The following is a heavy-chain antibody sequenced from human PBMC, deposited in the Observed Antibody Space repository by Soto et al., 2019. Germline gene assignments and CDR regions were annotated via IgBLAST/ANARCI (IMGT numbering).Heavy chain of an antibody. CDR1: GFTFSSYS. V-gene: IGHV3-21*01. D-gene: IGHD2-21*02. J-gene: IGHJ6*02. Sequence: GGSLRLSCAASGFTFSSYSMNWVRQAPGKGLEWVSSISSSSSYIYYADSVKGRFTISRDNAKNSLYLQMNSLRAEDTAVYYCARDDSTPQQGVYYYYGMDVWGQGTTVTVSS. CDR2: ISSSSSYI. CDR3: ARDDSTPQQGVYYYYGMDV.